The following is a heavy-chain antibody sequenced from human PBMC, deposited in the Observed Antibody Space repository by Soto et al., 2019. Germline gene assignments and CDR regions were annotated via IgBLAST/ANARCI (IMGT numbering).Heavy chain of an antibody. D-gene: IGHD2-21*01. Sequence: VQLSDSGGGLVQQGGSLRLSCLTSGFSFSDSSMNWVRQAPGQGLEWVASIGLIERSTYYADSVKGRFTISRDISKNTLYLQMNNLRVEDTAVYYCASIPTFMVRTPRDDWGQGTAGTVSS. J-gene: IGHJ4*02. CDR2: IGLIERST. CDR3: ASIPTFMVRTPRDD. CDR1: GFSFSDSS. V-gene: IGHV3-23*01.